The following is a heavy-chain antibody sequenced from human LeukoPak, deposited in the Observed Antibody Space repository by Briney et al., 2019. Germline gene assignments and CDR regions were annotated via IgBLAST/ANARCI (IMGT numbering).Heavy chain of an antibody. V-gene: IGHV1-69*04. D-gene: IGHD1-7*01. CDR3: ARAAPWNYAAVSDY. CDR1: GGTFSSYA. CDR2: IIPILGIA. J-gene: IGHJ4*02. Sequence: SVKVSCKASGGTFSSYAISWVRQAPGQGLEWMGRIIPILGIANYAQKFQGRVTITADKSTSTAYMELSSLRSEDTAVYYCARAAPWNYAAVSDYWGQGTLVTVSS.